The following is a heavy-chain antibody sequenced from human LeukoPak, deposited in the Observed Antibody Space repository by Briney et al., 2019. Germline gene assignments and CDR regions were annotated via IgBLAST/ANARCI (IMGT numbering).Heavy chain of an antibody. V-gene: IGHV3-33*06. CDR3: AKRRGAAAGSIDY. J-gene: IGHJ4*02. D-gene: IGHD6-13*01. CDR2: IWNDGSNE. CDR1: GFTFSHFG. Sequence: GGSLRLSCAASGFTFSHFGMHWVRQAPGKGLEWVAVIWNDGSNEYYADSVKGRFTISRDNSKNTLYLQMNSLRAEDTAVYYCAKRRGAAAGSIDYWGQGTLVTVSS.